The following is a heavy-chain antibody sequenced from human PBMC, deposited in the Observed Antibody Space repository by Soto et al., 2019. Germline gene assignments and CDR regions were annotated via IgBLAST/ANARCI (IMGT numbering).Heavy chain of an antibody. Sequence: PSETLSLTCTVSGGSISSDDYYWSWFRQPPGKGLEWIGYILYGGSTYYNPSLKSRVSMSVDTSKNQFSLKLSSVTAADTAVFYCARSMAVTHSLFDYWGQGTLVTVSS. D-gene: IGHD6-19*01. CDR2: ILYGGST. J-gene: IGHJ4*02. CDR1: GGSISSDDYY. V-gene: IGHV4-30-4*01. CDR3: ARSMAVTHSLFDY.